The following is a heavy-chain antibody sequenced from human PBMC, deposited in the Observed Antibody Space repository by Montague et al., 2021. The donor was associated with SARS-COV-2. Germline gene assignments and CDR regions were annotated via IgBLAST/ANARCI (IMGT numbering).Heavy chain of an antibody. Sequence: SLRLSCAASRLPFNGYAMHWVRQAPGKGLEWLTFISHDESNHRYADSVKGRFTISRDNSKNMLYLQMDSLRPEDTAVYYCAREGYRSGSFYIDYWGQGTLVTVSS. CDR2: ISHDESNH. J-gene: IGHJ4*01. D-gene: IGHD1-26*01. V-gene: IGHV3-30*04. CDR3: AREGYRSGSFYIDY. CDR1: RLPFNGYA.